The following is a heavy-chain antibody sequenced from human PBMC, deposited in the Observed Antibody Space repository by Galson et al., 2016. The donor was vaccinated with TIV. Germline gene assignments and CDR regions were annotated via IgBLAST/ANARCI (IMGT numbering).Heavy chain of an antibody. V-gene: IGHV1-69*13. CDR2: IIPLFGSA. Sequence: SVKVSCKASGGSFSSYVFNWVRQAPGQGLEWMGNIIPLFGSANYAQKFQGRVTITADESTSTAYMELSRLRSEDTAVYYCARDPGYFVHWGQGTLVTVSS. D-gene: IGHD1-1*01. J-gene: IGHJ4*02. CDR3: ARDPGYFVH. CDR1: GGSFSSYV.